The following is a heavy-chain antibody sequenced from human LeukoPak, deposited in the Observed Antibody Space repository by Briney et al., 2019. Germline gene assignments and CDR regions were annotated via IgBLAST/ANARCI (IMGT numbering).Heavy chain of an antibody. D-gene: IGHD3-22*01. CDR1: GFTLNTYW. V-gene: IGHV4-34*01. CDR2: INHSGST. J-gene: IGHJ4*02. CDR3: ARPHTRAYDSSGYFDY. Sequence: GSLRLSCAASGFTLNTYWMSWIRQPPGKGLEWIGEINHSGSTNYNPSLKSRVTISVDTSKNQFSLKLSSVTAADTAVYYCARPHTRAYDSSGYFDYWGQGNLVTVSS.